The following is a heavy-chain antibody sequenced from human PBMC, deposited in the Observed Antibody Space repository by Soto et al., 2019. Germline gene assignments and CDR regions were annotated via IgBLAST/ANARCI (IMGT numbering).Heavy chain of an antibody. J-gene: IGHJ4*02. V-gene: IGHV3-15*01. CDR3: TLMNTETAVYY. CDR2: IKGRE. Sequence: EVQLVDSGGGLVKPGESLRLSCAVSGLTIFRDAWLTWVRQVPGKGLEWVGNIKGRENYPAPVADRFTISRDVPKNTMYLHMNSLGSDDRAFYCCTLMNTETAVYYLGQGTLVTVSS. CDR1: GLTIFRDAW. D-gene: IGHD4-17*01.